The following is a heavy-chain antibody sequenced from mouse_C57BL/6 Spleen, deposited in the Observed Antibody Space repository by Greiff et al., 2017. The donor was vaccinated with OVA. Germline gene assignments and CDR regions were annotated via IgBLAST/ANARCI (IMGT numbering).Heavy chain of an antibody. CDR1: GYAFSSSW. Sequence: QVQLQQSGPELVKPGASVKISCKASGYAFSSSWLNWVKQRPGKGLVWIGRIYPGDGDTNYNGKFKGKATLTADKSSSTAYMQLSSLASEDSAVYFCARDSSGYYFDYWGQGTTLTVSS. V-gene: IGHV1-82*01. J-gene: IGHJ2*01. CDR3: ARDSSGYYFDY. D-gene: IGHD3-2*02. CDR2: IYPGDGDT.